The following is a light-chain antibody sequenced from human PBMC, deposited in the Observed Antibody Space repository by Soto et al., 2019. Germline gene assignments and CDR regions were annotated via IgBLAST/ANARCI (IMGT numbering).Light chain of an antibody. Sequence: QSALTQPASVSGSPGQSITISCTGTSSDIVAYNFVSCYQQHPGKAPKLMLYDVNIRPSGVSHSFSGSQSGNTASLTISGLQAEDEADYYCTSVTTSTPMLFGGGTKVTVL. V-gene: IGLV2-14*03. J-gene: IGLJ2*01. CDR1: SSDIVAYNF. CDR3: TSVTTSTPML. CDR2: DVN.